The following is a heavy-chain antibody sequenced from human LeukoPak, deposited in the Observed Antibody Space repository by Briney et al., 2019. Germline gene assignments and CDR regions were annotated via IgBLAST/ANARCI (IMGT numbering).Heavy chain of an antibody. CDR3: TRGGHVDIVATTGEEYFDY. Sequence: GGTLRLSCAASGFTFSSYGMTWVRQAPGKGLEWVSSISSSSSYIYYADSVKGRFTISRDNAENSLYLQMNSLRAEDTAVYYCTRGGHVDIVATTGEEYFDYWGQGTLVTVSS. V-gene: IGHV3-21*01. CDR2: ISSSSSYI. CDR1: GFTFSSYG. D-gene: IGHD5-12*01. J-gene: IGHJ4*02.